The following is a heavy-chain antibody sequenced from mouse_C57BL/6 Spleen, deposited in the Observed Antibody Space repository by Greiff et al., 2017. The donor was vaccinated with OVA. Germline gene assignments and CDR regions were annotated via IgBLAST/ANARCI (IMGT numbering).Heavy chain of an antibody. V-gene: IGHV1-76*01. CDR3: ARGNYYYGSTYYFDY. CDR2: IYPGSGNT. CDR1: GYTFTDYY. D-gene: IGHD1-1*01. Sequence: QVQLQQSGAELVRPGASVKLSCKASGYTFTDYYINWVKQRPGQGLEWIARIYPGSGNTHYNEKFKGKATLTAEKSSSTAYMQLSSLTSEDSAVYFCARGNYYYGSTYYFDYWGQGTTLTVSS. J-gene: IGHJ2*01.